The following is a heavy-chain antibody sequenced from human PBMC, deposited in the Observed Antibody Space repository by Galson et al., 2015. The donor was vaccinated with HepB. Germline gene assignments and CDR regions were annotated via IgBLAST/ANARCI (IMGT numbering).Heavy chain of an antibody. CDR3: ARVHARTSLSWFDP. V-gene: IGHV3-11*01. CDR2: ITSDSGGTT. J-gene: IGHJ5*02. CDR1: GFTFSDSY. D-gene: IGHD1-7*01. Sequence: SLRLSCAASGFTFSDSYMTWIRRAPGKGLEWVSYITSDSGGTTHYADSVKGRFTISRDNAKNSLYLQMNSLRAEDTAVYYCARVHARTSLSWFDPWGQGTLVTVSS.